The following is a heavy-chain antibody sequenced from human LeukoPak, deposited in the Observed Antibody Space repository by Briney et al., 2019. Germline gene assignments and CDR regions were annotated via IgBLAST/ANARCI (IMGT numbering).Heavy chain of an antibody. CDR3: ARDGYEYVWVSYRYGWFDP. CDR1: GCTISSDNHY. D-gene: IGHD3-16*02. J-gene: IGHJ5*01. Sequence: PSETLSLTCTVSGCTISSDNHYWIWIRQHPGEGLVWIGYICYSGNTHYNPSLKSRGTISVDTFKNQFSLKLNSVTAADTAVYYCARDGYEYVWVSYRYGWFDPWGQGALGTVSS. CDR2: ICYSGNT. V-gene: IGHV4-31*03.